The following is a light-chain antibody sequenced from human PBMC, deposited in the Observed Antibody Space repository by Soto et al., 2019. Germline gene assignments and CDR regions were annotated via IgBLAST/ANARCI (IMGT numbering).Light chain of an antibody. CDR2: DAS. Sequence: DIHMTESPSTLSAPLGDRVTITSRASQSLNNGWAWYQQKQGKTPTLLIYDASTLERGVPSRFSGTGSGTEFTLAISSLQPDDFATCYCQQYHRSSVTFGQGTRLDIK. CDR3: QQYHRSSVT. J-gene: IGKJ5*01. CDR1: QSLNNG. V-gene: IGKV1-5*01.